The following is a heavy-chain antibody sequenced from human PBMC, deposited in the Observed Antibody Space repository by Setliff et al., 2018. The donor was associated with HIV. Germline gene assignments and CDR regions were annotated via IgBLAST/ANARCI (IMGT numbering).Heavy chain of an antibody. CDR1: GFTVSRNS. CDR3: AKGSLPSGYSYGFFDY. D-gene: IGHD5-18*01. Sequence: PGGSLRLSCAASGFTVSRNSVSWVRQAPGKGLEWVSLIYTSGRTNYADSVKGRFTISRDNSKNSLYLQMNSLRAEDTAVYYCAKGSLPSGYSYGFFDYWGQGTLVTVSS. J-gene: IGHJ4*02. CDR2: IYTSGRT. V-gene: IGHV3-66*01.